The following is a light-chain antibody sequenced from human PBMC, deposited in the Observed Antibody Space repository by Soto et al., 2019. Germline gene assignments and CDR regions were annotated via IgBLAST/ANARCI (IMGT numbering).Light chain of an antibody. CDR2: SND. CDR3: AAWDDSLNGWV. V-gene: IGLV1-44*01. Sequence: QSALTQPPSASGTPGQRVTISCSGSSSNIRSNTVNWYQQLPGTAPKLLIYSNDQRPSGVPDRFSGSKSGTSASLAVSGLQSEDEADYYCAAWDDSLNGWVFGGGTKLTVL. CDR1: SSNIRSNT. J-gene: IGLJ3*02.